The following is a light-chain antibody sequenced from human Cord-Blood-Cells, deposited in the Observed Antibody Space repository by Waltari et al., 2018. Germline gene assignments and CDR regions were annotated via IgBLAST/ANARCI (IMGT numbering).Light chain of an antibody. CDR2: AAS. V-gene: IGKV1-8*01. J-gene: IGKJ1*01. CDR1: QGISSY. CDR3: QQYYSYPWT. Sequence: AIRMTQYPSPPSASTGDRVTITCRASQGISSYLAWYQQKPGKAPKLLIYAASTLQSGVPSRFSGSGSGTDFTLTISCLQSEDFATYYCQQYYSYPWTFGQGTKVEIK.